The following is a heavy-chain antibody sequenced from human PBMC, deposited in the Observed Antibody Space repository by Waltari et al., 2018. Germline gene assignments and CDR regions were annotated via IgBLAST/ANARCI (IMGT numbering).Heavy chain of an antibody. V-gene: IGHV4-31*03. CDR1: GGSISSGGYY. CDR2: IYYRGST. Sequence: QVQLQESGPGLVKPSQTLSLTCTVSGGSISSGGYYWSWIRQHPGKGLEWIGYIYYRGSTYYNPSLKSRVTISVDTSKNQFSLKLSSVTAADTAVYYCARYLAAPPNWFDPWGQGTLVTVSS. D-gene: IGHD2-15*01. J-gene: IGHJ5*02. CDR3: ARYLAAPPNWFDP.